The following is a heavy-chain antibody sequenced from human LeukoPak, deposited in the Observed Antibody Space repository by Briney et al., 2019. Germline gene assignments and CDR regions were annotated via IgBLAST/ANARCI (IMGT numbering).Heavy chain of an antibody. D-gene: IGHD3-9*01. Sequence: GGSLRLSCVASGFSFTTYWMGWVRQAPGKGLEWVANIKQDGTEKYYVDSVKGRFTISRDNAKNTLYLQMNSLRAEDTAVYYCAKDLGRYFDWFGSNDAFDIWGQGTMVTVSS. CDR3: AKDLGRYFDWFGSNDAFDI. CDR1: GFSFTTYW. CDR2: IKQDGTEK. V-gene: IGHV3-7*01. J-gene: IGHJ3*02.